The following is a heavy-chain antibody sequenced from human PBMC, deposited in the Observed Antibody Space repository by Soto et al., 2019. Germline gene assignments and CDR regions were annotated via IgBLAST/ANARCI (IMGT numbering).Heavy chain of an antibody. J-gene: IGHJ4*02. V-gene: IGHV1-18*01. D-gene: IGHD1-1*01. CDR3: ARGRYGDY. CDR1: GYTFTSYG. Sequence: QVHLVQSGAEVKKPGASVKVSCKASGYTFTSYGITWVRQAPGQGLEWMGWISAHNGNTDYAQKLQGRVIVTRDTYTSTAYMELRSLSSDDTAVYYCARGRYGDYWGQGALVTVSS. CDR2: ISAHNGNT.